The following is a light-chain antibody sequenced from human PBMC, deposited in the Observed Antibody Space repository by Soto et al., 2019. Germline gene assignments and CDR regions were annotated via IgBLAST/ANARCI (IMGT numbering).Light chain of an antibody. V-gene: IGKV3-20*01. CDR2: GAS. J-gene: IGKJ1*01. CDR1: LSVSGSQ. Sequence: VLTQSPGTLSLSPGERATLSCMASLSVSGSQLAWYQQKPGQPPRLLIYGASSRAAGIPDRFSGSGSGTDFTLTINRLEPEDFAVYYCQQYVTSRRTFGPGTKVDIK. CDR3: QQYVTSRRT.